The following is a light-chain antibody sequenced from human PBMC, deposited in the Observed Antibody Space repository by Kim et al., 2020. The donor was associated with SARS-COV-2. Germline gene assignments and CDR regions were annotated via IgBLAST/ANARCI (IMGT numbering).Light chain of an antibody. CDR1: QSIRNY. CDR3: QQSYTTPPFT. V-gene: IGKV1-39*01. CDR2: AAS. Sequence: VGDRVTITCRASQSIRNYLNWDQKKPGKAPRLLIYAASNLQRGVPSRFSGRGSGTDFTLTIISLQPEDFATYYCQQSYTTPPFTFGPGTKVDIK. J-gene: IGKJ3*01.